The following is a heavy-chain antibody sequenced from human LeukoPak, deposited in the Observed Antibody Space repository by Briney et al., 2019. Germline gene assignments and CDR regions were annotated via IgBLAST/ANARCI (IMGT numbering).Heavy chain of an antibody. D-gene: IGHD1-26*01. Sequence: SQTLSLTCTVSGGSISSGNYYWTWIRQPAGKALEWIGRIYTSGSTNYNYSLKSRVTISADTSKNQFSLNLSSVTAADTAVYYCARDRPGTYFDYWGQGTLVTVSS. J-gene: IGHJ4*02. CDR1: GGSISSGNYY. CDR3: ARDRPGTYFDY. V-gene: IGHV4-61*02. CDR2: IYTSGST.